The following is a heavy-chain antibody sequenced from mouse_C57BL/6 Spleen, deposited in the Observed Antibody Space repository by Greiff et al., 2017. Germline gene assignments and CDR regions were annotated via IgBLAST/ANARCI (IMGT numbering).Heavy chain of an antibody. CDR3: ARGTAQAPAWFAY. CDR1: GFSLTSYG. Sequence: VQVVESGPGLVQPSQSLSITCTVSGFSLTSYGVHWVRQSPGKGLEWLGVIWSGGSTDYNAAFISRLSISKDNSKSQVFFKMNSLQADDTAIYYCARGTAQAPAWFAYWGQGTLVTVSA. V-gene: IGHV2-2*01. D-gene: IGHD3-2*02. J-gene: IGHJ3*01. CDR2: IWSGGST.